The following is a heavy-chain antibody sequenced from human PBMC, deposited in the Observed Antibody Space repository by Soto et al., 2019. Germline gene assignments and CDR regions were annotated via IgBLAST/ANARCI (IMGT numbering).Heavy chain of an antibody. CDR3: ARDPLRVPAAMGEGHYYYYGMDV. V-gene: IGHV3-48*03. Sequence: EVQLVESGGGLVQPGGSLRLSCAASGFTFSSYEMNWFRQAPGKGLEWVSYISSSGSTIYYADSVKGRFTISRDNAKNSLYLQMNSVRAEDTAVYYCARDPLRVPAAMGEGHYYYYGMDVWGQGTTVTVSS. J-gene: IGHJ6*02. CDR1: GFTFSSYE. CDR2: ISSSGSTI. D-gene: IGHD2-2*01.